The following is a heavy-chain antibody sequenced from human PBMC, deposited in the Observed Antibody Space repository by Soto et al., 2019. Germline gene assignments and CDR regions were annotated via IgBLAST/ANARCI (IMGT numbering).Heavy chain of an antibody. D-gene: IGHD2-2*02. CDR1: GFTFSSYA. CDR2: ISGSGGST. Sequence: VGSLRLSCAASGFTFSSYAMSWVRQAPGKGLEWVSAISGSGGSTYYADSVKGRFTISRDNSKNTLYLQMNSLRAEGTAVYYCAKGKGCSSTSCYRGPHLDYWGQGTLVTVSS. J-gene: IGHJ4*02. CDR3: AKGKGCSSTSCYRGPHLDY. V-gene: IGHV3-23*01.